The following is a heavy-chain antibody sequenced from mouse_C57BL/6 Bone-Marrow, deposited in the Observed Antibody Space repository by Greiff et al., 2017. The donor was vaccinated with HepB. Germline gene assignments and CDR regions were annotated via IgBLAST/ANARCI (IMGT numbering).Heavy chain of an antibody. Sequence: QVQLQQSGAELVKPGASVKMPCKASGYTFTSYWITWVKQRPGQGLEWIGDIYPGSGSTNYNEKFKSKATLTVDTSSSTAYMQLSSLTSEDSAVYYCADGYYWYFDVWGTGTTVTVSS. CDR2: IYPGSGST. CDR1: GYTFTSYW. CDR3: ADGYYWYFDV. D-gene: IGHD2-3*01. J-gene: IGHJ1*03. V-gene: IGHV1-55*01.